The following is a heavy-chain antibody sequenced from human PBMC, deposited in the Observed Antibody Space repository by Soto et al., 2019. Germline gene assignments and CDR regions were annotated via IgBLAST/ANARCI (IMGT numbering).Heavy chain of an antibody. V-gene: IGHV3-30*18. J-gene: IGHJ6*02. CDR1: GFTFSSYG. CDR3: AKDQGYCSSTSCYENHLASYGMDV. Sequence: PGGSLRLSCAASGFTFSSYGMHWVRQAPGKGLEWVAVISYDGSNKYYADSVKGRFTISRDKSKNTLYLQMNSLRAEDTAVYYCAKDQGYCSSTSCYENHLASYGMDVWGQGTTVTVSS. CDR2: ISYDGSNK. D-gene: IGHD2-2*01.